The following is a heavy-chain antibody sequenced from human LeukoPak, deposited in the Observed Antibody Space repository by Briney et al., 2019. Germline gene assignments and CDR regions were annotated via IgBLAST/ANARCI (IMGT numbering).Heavy chain of an antibody. CDR1: GFTVSSNY. Sequence: GGSLRLSCAASGFTVSSNYMSWVRQAPGKGLEWVSVIYSGGSTYYADSVKGRFTISRDNSKNTLYLQMNSLRAEDTAVYYCARVSGYDIPYYYYYYMDVWGKGTTVTISS. D-gene: IGHD5-12*01. CDR2: IYSGGST. CDR3: ARVSGYDIPYYYYYYMDV. V-gene: IGHV3-66*01. J-gene: IGHJ6*03.